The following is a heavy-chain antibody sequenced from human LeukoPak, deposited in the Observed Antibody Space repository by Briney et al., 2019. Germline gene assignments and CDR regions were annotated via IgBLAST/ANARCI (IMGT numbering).Heavy chain of an antibody. CDR3: ARVRFYDTTGYSTSYYLDY. J-gene: IGHJ4*02. CDR1: GGPIIASY. V-gene: IGHV4-59*01. Sequence: PSETLSLTCAVSGGPIIASYWSWIRQPPGKGLEWIGYTHFSETGNYNPSLKSGVTISITTSKNRFSLRLTSVTAADTAVYYCARVRFYDTTGYSTSYYLDYWGQGALVTVSS. D-gene: IGHD3-22*01. CDR2: THFSETG.